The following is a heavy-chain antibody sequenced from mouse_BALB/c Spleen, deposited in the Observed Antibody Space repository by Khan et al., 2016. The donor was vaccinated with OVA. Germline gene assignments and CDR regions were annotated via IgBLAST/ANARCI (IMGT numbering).Heavy chain of an antibody. D-gene: IGHD2-1*01. V-gene: IGHV1S81*02. J-gene: IGHJ2*01. Sequence: QVQLQQPGAELVNPGASVNLSCKASGYTLTSYWIHWVKQRPGQGLEWIGEINPSNGRTNYNEKFKSKATLTVDKSSSTAYMQISRPTSEDSSVYYCASLLINFDYWGQGTTLTVSS. CDR1: GYTLTSYW. CDR2: INPSNGRT. CDR3: ASLLINFDY.